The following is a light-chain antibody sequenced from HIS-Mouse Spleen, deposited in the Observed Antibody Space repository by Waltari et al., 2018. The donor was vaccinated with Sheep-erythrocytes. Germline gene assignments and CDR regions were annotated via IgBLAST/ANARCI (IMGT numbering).Light chain of an antibody. CDR1: SSNCGINY. CDR3: SSYTSSSTLV. J-gene: IGLJ1*01. CDR2: RNN. Sequence: QSVLTQQPSASGTPGQRVTTSCSGSSSNCGINYVYWYQQLPGTAPKLLIYRNNQRPSGVPDRFSGSKSGNTASLTISGLQAEDEADYYCSSYTSSSTLVFGTGTKVTVL. V-gene: IGLV1-47*01.